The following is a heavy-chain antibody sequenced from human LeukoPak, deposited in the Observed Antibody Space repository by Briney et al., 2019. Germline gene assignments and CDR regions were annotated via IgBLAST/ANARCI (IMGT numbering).Heavy chain of an antibody. V-gene: IGHV3-73*01. CDR1: GFTFSDSA. J-gene: IGHJ4*02. CDR2: IRSKPQSYAT. CDR3: TRVRPSTVVDY. D-gene: IGHD1-26*01. Sequence: GGSLKLFCAASGFTFSDSAIHWVRQASGKGLEWVGRIRSKPQSYATAYDESLKGRFTISRDDSKNTAYLQMSSLKIEDTAVYYCTRVRPSTVVDYWGQGTQVTVSS.